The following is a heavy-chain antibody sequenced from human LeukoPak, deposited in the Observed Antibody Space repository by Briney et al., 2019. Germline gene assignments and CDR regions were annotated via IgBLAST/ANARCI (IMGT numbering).Heavy chain of an antibody. CDR1: GFTFSDYY. D-gene: IGHD3-9*01. Sequence: GGSLRLSCAASGFTFSDYYMSWIRQAPGKGLEWVSYISSSSNYTNYADSVKGRFTISRDNAKNSLYLQMNSLRAEDTAVYYCARVRLNDILTGYYTGAYYFDYWGQGTLVTVSS. CDR3: ARVRLNDILTGYYTGAYYFDY. CDR2: ISSSSNYT. J-gene: IGHJ4*02. V-gene: IGHV3-11*06.